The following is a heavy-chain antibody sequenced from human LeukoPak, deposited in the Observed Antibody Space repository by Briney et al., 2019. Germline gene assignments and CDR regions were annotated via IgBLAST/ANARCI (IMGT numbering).Heavy chain of an antibody. Sequence: SETLSLTCTVSGGSISSYYWSWIRQPPGKGLEWIGYIYYSGSTNYNPSLKSRVTISVHTSKNQFSLKLSSVTAADTAVYYCARDSRCGGDCYTDALDIWGQGTMVTVSS. V-gene: IGHV4-59*01. CDR3: ARDSRCGGDCYTDALDI. CDR1: GGSISSYY. CDR2: IYYSGST. J-gene: IGHJ3*02. D-gene: IGHD2-21*01.